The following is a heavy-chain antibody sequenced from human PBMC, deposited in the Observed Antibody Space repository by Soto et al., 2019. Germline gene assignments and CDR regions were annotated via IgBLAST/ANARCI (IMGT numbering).Heavy chain of an antibody. Sequence: PSETMSLTCTVSGGSISSYFWSWIRQHPGKGLEWIGYIYYSESTNHNPSLKSRVTISVDTSKNQFSLKLSSVTAADTAVYYCARDRGLGSGWYGWFDPWGQGTLVTVSS. J-gene: IGHJ5*02. D-gene: IGHD6-19*01. CDR1: GGSISSYF. CDR2: IYYSEST. CDR3: ARDRGLGSGWYGWFDP. V-gene: IGHV4-59*01.